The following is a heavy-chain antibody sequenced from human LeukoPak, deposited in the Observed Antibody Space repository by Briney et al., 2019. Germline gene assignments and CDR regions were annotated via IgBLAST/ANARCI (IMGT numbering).Heavy chain of an antibody. V-gene: IGHV3-48*04. CDR2: ISASSRTT. CDR3: ASQSSGSSTRAPDF. Sequence: PGGSLRLSCETSGVIFSSLSLNWVRQPPGKGLEWLSYISASSRTTYYADSVKGRFIVSRDNAKHSLFLQMDSLRADDTALYYCASQSSGSSTRAPDFWGQGTGHRLL. CDR1: GVIFSSLS. J-gene: IGHJ4*02. D-gene: IGHD1-26*01.